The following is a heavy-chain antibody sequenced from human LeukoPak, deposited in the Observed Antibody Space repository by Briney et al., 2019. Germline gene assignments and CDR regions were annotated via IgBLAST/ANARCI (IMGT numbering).Heavy chain of an antibody. CDR1: GGSISSYY. Sequence: SETLSLTCTVSGGSISSYYWSWIRQPPGRGLEWIGYIYTSGSTNYNPSLKSRVTISLDTSKNQFSLKLSSVTAADTAVYYCARHLGRFDPWGQGTLVTVSS. J-gene: IGHJ5*02. V-gene: IGHV4-4*09. CDR3: ARHLGRFDP. CDR2: IYTSGST.